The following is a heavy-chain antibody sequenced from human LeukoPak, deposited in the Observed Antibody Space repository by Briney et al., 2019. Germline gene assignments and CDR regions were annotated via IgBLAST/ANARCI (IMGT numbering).Heavy chain of an antibody. V-gene: IGHV4-39*01. Sequence: PSETLSLTCTVSGGSISSSANFWGWVRQPPGRGLEWIASTYYSRNTSYNPSLKSRVTIYVDTSKNQFSLKLSSVTAADTAVYYCARHEEEDGYNAKTFDYWGQGTLVTVSS. CDR2: TYYSRNT. CDR1: GGSISSSANF. CDR3: ARHEEEDGYNAKTFDY. D-gene: IGHD5-24*01. J-gene: IGHJ4*02.